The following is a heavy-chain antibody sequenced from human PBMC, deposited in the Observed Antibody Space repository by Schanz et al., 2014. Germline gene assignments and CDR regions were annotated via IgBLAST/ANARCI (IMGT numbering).Heavy chain of an antibody. CDR3: ARDKGGLIPFDY. CDR2: MNQDGSVK. CDR1: GFTFNYVW. D-gene: IGHD2-15*01. J-gene: IGHJ4*02. Sequence: EVQLVESGGGLVQPGGSLRLSCAASGFTFNYVWMSWVRQAPGKGLEWVANMNQDGSVKNYVDSVKGRFTISRDNAKNSLYLQMNSLRAEDTAVYYCARDKGGLIPFDYWGQGTLVAVSS. V-gene: IGHV3-7*01.